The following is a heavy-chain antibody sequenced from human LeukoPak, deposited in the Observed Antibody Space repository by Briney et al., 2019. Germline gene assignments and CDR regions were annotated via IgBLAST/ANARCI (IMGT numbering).Heavy chain of an antibody. CDR2: IYFSGTA. CDR3: ARDSTVTTAQFDF. V-gene: IGHV4-39*07. CDR1: GDSIGCSSYY. D-gene: IGHD4-17*01. J-gene: IGHJ4*02. Sequence: SETLSLTCNVSGDSIGCSSYYWGWIRQPPGKGLEWIGSIYFSGTANYNPSLKSRVSMSIDTSENRFSLKLRSVTAADTALYYCARDSTVTTAQFDFWGQGILVSVSS.